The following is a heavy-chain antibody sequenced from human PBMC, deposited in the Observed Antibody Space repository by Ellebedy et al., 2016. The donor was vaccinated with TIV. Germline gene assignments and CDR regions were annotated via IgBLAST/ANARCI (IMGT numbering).Heavy chain of an antibody. Sequence: GESLKISXAASGFTFSSSWMSWLRQAPGKGLEWVANINQDGSKKDYVESVKGRFIISRDNAKNSLYLQMNSLRAEDTAVYYCAPHGTNFDFWGQGTLVTVSS. J-gene: IGHJ4*02. CDR3: APHGTNFDF. CDR1: GFTFSSSW. CDR2: INQDGSKK. D-gene: IGHD5-24*01. V-gene: IGHV3-7*01.